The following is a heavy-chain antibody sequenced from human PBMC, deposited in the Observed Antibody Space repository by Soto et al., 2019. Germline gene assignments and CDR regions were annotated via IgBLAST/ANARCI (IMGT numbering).Heavy chain of an antibody. V-gene: IGHV1-3*01. CDR1: GYTFTSYA. CDR3: ASSISLRKRHNNXY. J-gene: IGHJ4*01. Sequence: ASGKVSCKASGYTFTSYAMHWVRQAPGQRREWMGWINAGNGNTKYSQKFQGRDTITRDTSARTACMELSSLRSEDTAVYYCASSISLRKRHNNXYWGDETLLPVSS. D-gene: IGHD3-3*01. CDR2: INAGNGNT.